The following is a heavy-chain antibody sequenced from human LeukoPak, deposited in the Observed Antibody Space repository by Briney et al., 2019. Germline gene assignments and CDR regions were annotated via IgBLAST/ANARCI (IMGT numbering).Heavy chain of an antibody. D-gene: IGHD5-12*01. Sequence: GGSLRLSCAASGLTVSSYYMNWVRQAPGKGLEWVSVIYSDGSTYYADSVKGRFTISRDNSKNTLYLQMNSLRAEDTAVYYCARTYPGGYSRIDYWGQGTLVTVSS. V-gene: IGHV3-53*01. J-gene: IGHJ4*02. CDR3: ARTYPGGYSRIDY. CDR2: IYSDGST. CDR1: GLTVSSYY.